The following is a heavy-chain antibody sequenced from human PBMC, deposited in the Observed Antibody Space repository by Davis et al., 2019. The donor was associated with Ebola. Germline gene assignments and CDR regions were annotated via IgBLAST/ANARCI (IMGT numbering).Heavy chain of an antibody. D-gene: IGHD3-22*01. Sequence: GGSLRLSCAASGFTFSSYWMSWVRQAPGKGLEWVSVTYRSGSTYYADSVKGRFTISRDNSKNTVYLQMNSLRAEDTAVYYCAREGDHNSSGFFDYWGQGSLVTVSS. J-gene: IGHJ4*02. CDR2: TYRSGST. V-gene: IGHV3-66*01. CDR1: GFTFSSYW. CDR3: AREGDHNSSGFFDY.